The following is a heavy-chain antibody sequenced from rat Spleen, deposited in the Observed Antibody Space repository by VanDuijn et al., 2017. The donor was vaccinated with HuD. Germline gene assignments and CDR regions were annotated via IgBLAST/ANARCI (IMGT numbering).Heavy chain of an antibody. CDR2: ISYDGGST. V-gene: IGHV5-7*01. J-gene: IGHJ3*01. Sequence: EVQLVESGGGLVQPGRSLKLSCAASGFTFSDHNMAWVRQAPRKGLEWVATISYDGGSTHYRDSVKGRYTISRDNAKSTLYLQMDSLRSEDTATYYCARGDNNYGWFAYWGQGTLVTVSS. CDR1: GFTFSDHN. CDR3: ARGDNNYGWFAY. D-gene: IGHD1-10*01.